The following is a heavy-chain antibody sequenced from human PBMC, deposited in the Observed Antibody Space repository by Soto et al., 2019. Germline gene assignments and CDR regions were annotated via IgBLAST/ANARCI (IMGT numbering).Heavy chain of an antibody. CDR3: ASPPRATVTDNIFDF. CDR2: ISGSDSST. D-gene: IGHD4-17*01. Sequence: EVQLLESGGGLVQPGGSLRLSCVASGFTFSSYAMSWVRQAPGKGLEWVSVISGSDSSTYYADSVRGRFTISRDNSKNTLYLQMSSLRAEDTAVYYCASPPRATVTDNIFDFWGQGTLVTVSS. CDR1: GFTFSSYA. V-gene: IGHV3-23*01. J-gene: IGHJ4*02.